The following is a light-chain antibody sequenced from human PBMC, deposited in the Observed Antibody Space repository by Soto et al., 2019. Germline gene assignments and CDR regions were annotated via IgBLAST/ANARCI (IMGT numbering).Light chain of an antibody. V-gene: IGLV2-14*01. CDR2: EVS. CDR1: SSDIGGSKY. J-gene: IGLJ1*01. CDR3: SSYTSSSTYV. Sequence: QSALTQPASVSGSPGQSISISCTGTSSDIGGSKYVSWYQQHPGTAPKLLIYEVSNRPSGVSNRFSGSKSGNTASLTISGLQAEDEADYYCSSYTSSSTYVFGTGTKLTVL.